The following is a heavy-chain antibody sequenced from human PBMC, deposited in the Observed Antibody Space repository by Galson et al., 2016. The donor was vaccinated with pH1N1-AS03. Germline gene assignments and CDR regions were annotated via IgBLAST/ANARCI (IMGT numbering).Heavy chain of an antibody. CDR3: ERSPHKIGRENYGECDP. V-gene: IGHV3-23*05. D-gene: IGHD3-16*01. CDR2: MYRSCDT. Sequence: SLRLSCAASGFTFSSYVMNWVRQAPGKGLEWVSVMYRSCDTDYSDPGRGRFTASRDDSTNTVYLQMNSLRAEDTAVYYCERSPHKIGRENYGECDPWGQGTLVTVSS. CDR1: GFTFSSYV. J-gene: IGHJ5*02.